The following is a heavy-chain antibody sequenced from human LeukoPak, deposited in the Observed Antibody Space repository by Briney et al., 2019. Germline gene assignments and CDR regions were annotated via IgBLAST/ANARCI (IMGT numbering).Heavy chain of an antibody. J-gene: IGHJ6*02. Sequence: GGSLRLSCAASGFTFSSYSMNWVRQAPGKGLEWVSYISGSSSTIYYADSVKGRFTISRDNAKNSLYLQMNSLRAEDTAVYYCARDREDCRGGSCYSKYYYGVDVWGQGTTVTVSS. CDR3: ARDREDCRGGSCYSKYYYGVDV. V-gene: IGHV3-48*01. CDR1: GFTFSSYS. CDR2: ISGSSSTI. D-gene: IGHD2-15*01.